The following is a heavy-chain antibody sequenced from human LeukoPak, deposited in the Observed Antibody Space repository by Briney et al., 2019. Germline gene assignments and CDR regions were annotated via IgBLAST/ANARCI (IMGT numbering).Heavy chain of an antibody. Sequence: GGSLRLSCAASGFTFSSYWMSWVRQAPGKGLEWAARIKSKVRGGTSDYAAPVKGRFTISRDDSEKKLYLQMNNLKSEDTALYYCTTDPVGIYDADYWGQGTLVTVSS. V-gene: IGHV3-15*01. CDR3: TTDPVGIYDADY. D-gene: IGHD3-10*01. CDR2: IKSKVRGGTS. CDR1: GFTFSSYW. J-gene: IGHJ4*02.